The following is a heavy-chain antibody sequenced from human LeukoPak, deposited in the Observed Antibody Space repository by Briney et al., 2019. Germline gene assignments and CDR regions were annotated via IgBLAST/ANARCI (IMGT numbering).Heavy chain of an antibody. Sequence: GGSLRLSCAASGFTFSSYAMHWVRQAPGKGLEWVAVISYDGSNKYYADSVKGRFTISRDNSKNTLYLQMNSLRAEDTAVYYCARYCSSTSCQDSYWGQGTLVTVSA. CDR2: ISYDGSNK. D-gene: IGHD2-2*01. V-gene: IGHV3-30-3*01. J-gene: IGHJ4*02. CDR1: GFTFSSYA. CDR3: ARYCSSTSCQDSY.